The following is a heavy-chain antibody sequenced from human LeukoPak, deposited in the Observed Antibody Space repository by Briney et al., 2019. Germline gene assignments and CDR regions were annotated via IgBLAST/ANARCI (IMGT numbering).Heavy chain of an antibody. CDR3: VVPTIWPGTGDC. V-gene: IGHV3-7*01. CDR2: INEDGNRR. J-gene: IGHJ4*02. CDR1: GFTFSTYW. D-gene: IGHD3/OR15-3a*01. Sequence: GGSLRLSCAASGFTFSTYWMSWVRQAPGKGLQWVANINEDGNRRYYVDSVKGRFTISRDNAENSLYLQMNSLRVEDTAVYHCVVPTIWPGTGDCWGQGTLVTVSS.